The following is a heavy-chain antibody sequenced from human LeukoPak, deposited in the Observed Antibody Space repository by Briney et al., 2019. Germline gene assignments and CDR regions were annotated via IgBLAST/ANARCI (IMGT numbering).Heavy chain of an antibody. V-gene: IGHV1-46*01. CDR1: GYTFTSYY. D-gene: IGHD2-2*01. J-gene: IGHJ5*02. Sequence: ASVKVSCKASGYTFTSYYMHWVRQAPGQGLEWMGIINPSGGSTSYAQQFRGRVTMTRDTSTSTVYMELSSLRSEDTAVYYCARDEWVCEGSTSCLPYNWFDPWGQGTLVTVSS. CDR2: INPSGGST. CDR3: ARDEWVCEGSTSCLPYNWFDP.